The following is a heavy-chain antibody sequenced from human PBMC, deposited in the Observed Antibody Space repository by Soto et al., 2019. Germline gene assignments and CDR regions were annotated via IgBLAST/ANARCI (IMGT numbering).Heavy chain of an antibody. CDR3: PVDSLFSGSFAFDI. CDR1: GFTFTSSA. V-gene: IGHV1-58*01. J-gene: IGHJ3*02. Sequence: SVKVSCKASGFTFTSSALQWVRQARGQRLGWIGWIVVGSGNTNYAQKFQERVTITRDMSTSTAYIELSSPRSEDTAVYYCPVDSLFSGSFAFDIWGQGTMVTVS. D-gene: IGHD1-26*01. CDR2: IVVGSGNT.